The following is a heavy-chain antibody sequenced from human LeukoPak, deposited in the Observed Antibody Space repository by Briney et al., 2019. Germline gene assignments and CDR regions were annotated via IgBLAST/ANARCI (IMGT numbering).Heavy chain of an antibody. CDR1: GYTFPGYY. CDR2: SDPNTDDT. D-gene: IGHD5-24*01. J-gene: IGHJ4*02. CDR3: TSDPEMATMLLEY. V-gene: IGHV1-2*02. Sequence: ASVKVSYKASGYTFPGYYMHLVRQDPGHRLEWIGWSDPNTDDTHHAQKVQRRVTLTIHTSIQAAYMALSWLRSDHTAVYYCTSDPEMATMLLEYRGQGALVTVSS.